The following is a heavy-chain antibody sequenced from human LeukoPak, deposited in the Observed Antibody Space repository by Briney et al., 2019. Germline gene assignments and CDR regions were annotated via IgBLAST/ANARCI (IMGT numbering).Heavy chain of an antibody. J-gene: IGHJ4*02. Sequence: SETLSLTCTVSGGSISNYYWSWIRQPPGKGLEWIGYIYHSGSTYYNPSLNSRVTLSVDRSKNQFSLKLSSVTAADTAVYYCASQIYCSGGSCYLDYWGQGTLVTVSS. CDR3: ASQIYCSGGSCYLDY. V-gene: IGHV4-59*12. CDR2: IYHSGST. D-gene: IGHD2-15*01. CDR1: GGSISNYY.